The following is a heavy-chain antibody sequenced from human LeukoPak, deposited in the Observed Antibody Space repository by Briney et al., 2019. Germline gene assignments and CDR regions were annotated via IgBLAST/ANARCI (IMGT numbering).Heavy chain of an antibody. CDR3: ARAAHLRFLEENWFDP. J-gene: IGHJ5*02. V-gene: IGHV4-34*01. CDR1: GGSFSGYY. D-gene: IGHD3-3*01. Sequence: SETPSLTCAVYGGSFSGYYWSWIRQPPGKGLEWIGEINHSGSTNYNPSLKSRVTISVDTSKNQFSLKLSSVTAADTAVYYCARAAHLRFLEENWFDPWGQGTLVTVSS. CDR2: INHSGST.